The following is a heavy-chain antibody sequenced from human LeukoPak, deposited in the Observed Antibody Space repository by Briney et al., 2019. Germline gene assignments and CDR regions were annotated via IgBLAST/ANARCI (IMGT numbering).Heavy chain of an antibody. Sequence: GMSLRLSCAASGSTFSSYGMHWVRQAPGKGLEWVAGIQYDGSKKYYGDSVKGRFTISRDDSKNTLYLQMNSLRAEDTAVYYCARDRSYGSFDYWGQGTLVTVSS. CDR1: GSTFSSYG. D-gene: IGHD4-17*01. V-gene: IGHV3-33*01. CDR2: IQYDGSKK. J-gene: IGHJ4*02. CDR3: ARDRSYGSFDY.